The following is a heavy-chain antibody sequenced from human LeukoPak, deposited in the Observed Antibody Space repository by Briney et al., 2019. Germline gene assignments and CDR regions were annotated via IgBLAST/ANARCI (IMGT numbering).Heavy chain of an antibody. D-gene: IGHD3-10*01. CDR2: INANSGGT. CDR1: GYTFTSNY. V-gene: IGHV1-2*02. CDR3: ARGRLGTWFGELKA. Sequence: ASVKVSCKAFGYTFTSNYMHWVRQAPGQGLEWMGWINANSGGTKYAQKFQGRVTMTRDTSISTAYMELSSLRSDDTAVYYCARGRLGTWFGELKAWGQGTLVTVSS. J-gene: IGHJ5*02.